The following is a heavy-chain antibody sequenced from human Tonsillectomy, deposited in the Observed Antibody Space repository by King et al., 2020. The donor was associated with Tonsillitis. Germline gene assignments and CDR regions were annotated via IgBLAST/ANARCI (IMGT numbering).Heavy chain of an antibody. CDR1: GGSFSGYY. Sequence: QVQLQQWGAGLLKPSETLSLTCAVYGGSFSGYYWSWIRQPPGKGLEWIGEINHSGSTNYNPSLKSRVTISVDTSKNQFSLKLSSVTAADTAVYYCARRAAARAEGFQRWGQGTLVTVSS. CDR3: ARRAAARAEGFQR. J-gene: IGHJ1*01. V-gene: IGHV4-34*01. D-gene: IGHD6-25*01. CDR2: INHSGST.